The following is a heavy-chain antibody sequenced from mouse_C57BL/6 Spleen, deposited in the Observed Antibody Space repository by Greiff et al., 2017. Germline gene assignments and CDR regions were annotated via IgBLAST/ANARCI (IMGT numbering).Heavy chain of an antibody. CDR2: IHPNSGST. D-gene: IGHD2-4*01. CDR1: GYTFTSYW. V-gene: IGHV1-64*01. CDR3: ARGEIYYDYDRGFAY. J-gene: IGHJ3*01. Sequence: VQLQQPGAELVKPGASVKLSCKASGYTFTSYWMHWVKQRPGQGLEWIGMIHPNSGSTNYNEKFKSKATLTVDKSSSTAYMQLSSLTSEDSAVYYCARGEIYYDYDRGFAYWGQGTLVTVSA.